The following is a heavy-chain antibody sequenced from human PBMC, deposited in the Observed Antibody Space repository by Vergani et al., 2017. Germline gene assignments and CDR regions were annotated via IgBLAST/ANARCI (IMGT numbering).Heavy chain of an antibody. V-gene: IGHV4-59*01. J-gene: IGHJ4*02. Sequence: QVQLQESGPGLVKPSETLSLTCTVSGGSISSYYWSWIRQPPGKGLEWIGYIYYRGSTNYNPSLKSRVTISVDTSKNQFSLKLSSVTAADTAVYYCARDFTGYCSGGSCYSGGFDYWGQGTLVTVSS. D-gene: IGHD2-15*01. CDR1: GGSISSYY. CDR2: IYYRGST. CDR3: ARDFTGYCSGGSCYSGGFDY.